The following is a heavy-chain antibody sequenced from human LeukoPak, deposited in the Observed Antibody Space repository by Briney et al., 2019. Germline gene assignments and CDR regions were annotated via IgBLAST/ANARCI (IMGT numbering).Heavy chain of an antibody. Sequence: PSETLSLTCTVSGGSISSGTYYWGWIRQPPGKGLEWIGSIYYSGTTNYNPSLKSRVTISVDTSKNQFSLQLRSVTAADTAVYYCAREDPQTTVPEGMDVWGQGTTVTVSS. CDR2: IYYSGTT. V-gene: IGHV4-39*07. CDR1: GGSISSGTYY. J-gene: IGHJ6*02. CDR3: AREDPQTTVPEGMDV. D-gene: IGHD4-17*01.